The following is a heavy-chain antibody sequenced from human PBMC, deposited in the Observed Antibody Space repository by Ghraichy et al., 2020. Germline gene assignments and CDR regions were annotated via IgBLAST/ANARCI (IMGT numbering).Heavy chain of an antibody. J-gene: IGHJ4*02. Sequence: GALRLSCAASGFTFSSYGMHWVRQAPGKGLEWVAFIRYDGSNKYYADSVKGRFTISRDNSKNTLYLQMNSLRAEDTAVYYCAKDSLHDYGDYVGDYWGQGTLVTVSS. V-gene: IGHV3-30*02. CDR1: GFTFSSYG. CDR3: AKDSLHDYGDYVGDY. CDR2: IRYDGSNK. D-gene: IGHD4-17*01.